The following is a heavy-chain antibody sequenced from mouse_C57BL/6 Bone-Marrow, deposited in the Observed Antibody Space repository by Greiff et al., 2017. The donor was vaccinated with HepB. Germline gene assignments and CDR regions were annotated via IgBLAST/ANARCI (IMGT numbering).Heavy chain of an antibody. CDR2: IYPGSGST. J-gene: IGHJ2*01. CDR1: GYTFTSYW. Sequence: QLQQPGAELVKPGASVKMSCKASGYTFTSYWITWVKQRPGQGLEWIGDIYPGSGSTNYNEKFKSKATLTVDTSSSTAYMQLSSLTSEDSAVYYCARKSTTVVATDDYWGQGTTLTVSS. CDR3: ARKSTTVVATDDY. V-gene: IGHV1-55*01. D-gene: IGHD1-1*01.